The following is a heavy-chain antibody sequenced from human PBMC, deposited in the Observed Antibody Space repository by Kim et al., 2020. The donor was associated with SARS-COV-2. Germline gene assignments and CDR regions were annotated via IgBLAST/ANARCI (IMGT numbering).Heavy chain of an antibody. CDR3: SRGASDSRGGGFDS. V-gene: IGHV1-46*03. CDR1: GDTFTTHH. Sequence: ASVKVSCKSFGDTFTTHHMHWVRQAPGQGLEWIGIINPRGDRRIYAQKFQDRVIMTSDTSTTTVYMELSSLRSEDTALYFCSRGASDSRGGGFDSWGQGTLVTVSS. J-gene: IGHJ4*02. CDR2: INPRGDRR. D-gene: IGHD3-22*01.